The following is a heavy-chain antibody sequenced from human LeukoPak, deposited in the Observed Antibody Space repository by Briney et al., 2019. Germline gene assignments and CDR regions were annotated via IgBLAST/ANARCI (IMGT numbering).Heavy chain of an antibody. CDR3: ARQKPFGDSSGYYYPSDY. CDR2: IIPIFGTA. CDR1: GGTFSSYA. V-gene: IGHV1-69*01. D-gene: IGHD3-22*01. Sequence: SVKVSCKASGGTFSSYAISWVRQAPGQGLEWMGGIIPIFGTANYAQKFQGRVTITADESTSTAYMELSSLRSEDTAVYYCARQKPFGDSSGYYYPSDYWGQGTLVTVSS. J-gene: IGHJ4*02.